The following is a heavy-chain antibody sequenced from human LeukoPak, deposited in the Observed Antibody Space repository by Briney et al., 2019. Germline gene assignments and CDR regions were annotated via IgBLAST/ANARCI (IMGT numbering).Heavy chain of an antibody. CDR2: IYYSGST. CDR1: GFSISSSSYY. CDR3: ARGCSSRWYCPEYFQH. D-gene: IGHD6-13*01. Sequence: SETLSLTCSVSGFSISSSSYYWGWIRQPPGKGLEWNRNIYYSGSTYYNPSLKRRITETVNTSNNQFPRRLSSVTPADTAEVYCARGCSSRWYCPEYFQHWGQGTLVTVSS. J-gene: IGHJ1*01. V-gene: IGHV4-39*06.